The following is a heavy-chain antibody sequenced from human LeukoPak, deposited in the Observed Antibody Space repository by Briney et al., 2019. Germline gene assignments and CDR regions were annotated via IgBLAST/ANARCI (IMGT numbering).Heavy chain of an antibody. J-gene: IGHJ4*02. Sequence: PGGSLRLSCAASGFTVSSNYMSWVRQAPGKGLEWVGVIWYDGSNKYYADSVKGRFTISRDNSKNTLYLQMNSLKPEDTAVYFCTTDLRWEFPPPGYWGQGTLVTVSS. CDR2: IWYDGSNK. V-gene: IGHV3-33*08. D-gene: IGHD3-10*01. CDR3: TTDLRWEFPPPGY. CDR1: GFTVSSNY.